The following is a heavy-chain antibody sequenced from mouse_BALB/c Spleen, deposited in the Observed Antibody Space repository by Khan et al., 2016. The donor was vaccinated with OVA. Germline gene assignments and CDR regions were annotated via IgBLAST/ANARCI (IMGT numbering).Heavy chain of an antibody. J-gene: IGHJ2*02. CDR2: ISYSGNT. Sequence: EVKLQESGPGLVKPSQSLSLTCTVTGYSITSDYAWNWIRQFPGNKLEWMGFISYSGNTKYNPSLKSRFSITRDTSKNQFFLQLNSVTTEDTATXYCARVYGGDFDYWGQGTSLTVSS. V-gene: IGHV3-2*02. D-gene: IGHD1-1*01. CDR1: GYSITSDYA. CDR3: ARVYGGDFDY.